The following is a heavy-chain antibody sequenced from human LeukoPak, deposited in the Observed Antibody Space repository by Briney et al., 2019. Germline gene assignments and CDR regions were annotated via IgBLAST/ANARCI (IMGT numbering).Heavy chain of an antibody. CDR1: GGSISSSSYY. V-gene: IGHV4-39*01. Sequence: SETLSLTCTVSGGSISSSSYYWGWIRQPPGKGLEWIGSIYYSGSTYYNPSLKSRVTISVDTSKNQFSLKLSSVTAADTAGYYCARHSYHDYSNPFDYWGQGTLVTVSS. J-gene: IGHJ4*02. D-gene: IGHD4-11*01. CDR2: IYYSGST. CDR3: ARHSYHDYSNPFDY.